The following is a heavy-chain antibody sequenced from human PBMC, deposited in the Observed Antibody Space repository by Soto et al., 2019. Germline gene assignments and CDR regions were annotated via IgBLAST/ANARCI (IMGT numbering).Heavy chain of an antibody. J-gene: IGHJ6*02. CDR2: ISWNSGSI. CDR3: AKDMVAGNYYYYYGMDV. Sequence: GGSLRLSCAASGFTFDDYAMHWVRQAPGKGLEWVSGISWNSGSIGYADSVKGRFTISRDNAKNSLYPQMNSLRAEDTALYYCAKDMVAGNYYYYYGMDVWGQGXTVTSP. V-gene: IGHV3-9*01. CDR1: GFTFDDYA. D-gene: IGHD6-19*01.